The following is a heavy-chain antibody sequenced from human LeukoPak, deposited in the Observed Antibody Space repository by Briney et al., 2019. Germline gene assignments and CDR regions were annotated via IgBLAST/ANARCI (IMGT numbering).Heavy chain of an antibody. V-gene: IGHV1-2*02. J-gene: IGHJ4*02. CDR3: ARDYGGFCTSDNCYRTIFDY. CDR2: INPNSGGA. D-gene: IGHD2-2*02. Sequence: ASVKVSCKASGYTFTGYYMHWVRQAPGQGLEWMGWINPNSGGANYARKFQGRVTMTRDTSISTAYMDLSSPRSDDTAVYYCARDYGGFCTSDNCYRTIFDYWGQGTLVTVSS. CDR1: GYTFTGYY.